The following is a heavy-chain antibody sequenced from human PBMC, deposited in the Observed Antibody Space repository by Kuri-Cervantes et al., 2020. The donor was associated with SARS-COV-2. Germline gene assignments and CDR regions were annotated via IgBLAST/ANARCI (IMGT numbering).Heavy chain of an antibody. Sequence: GGSLRLPCAATGFTFSGYTMNWVRQAPGKALQWVSSISGSGSYMYYADSVKGRFTVSRDSAKNSLYLQMNSLRGEDTAVYYCARVAGEGPIYYYYMDVWGKGTTVTVSS. D-gene: IGHD2-21*01. V-gene: IGHV3-21*01. CDR2: ISGSGSYM. CDR1: GFTFSGYT. J-gene: IGHJ6*03. CDR3: ARVAGEGPIYYYYMDV.